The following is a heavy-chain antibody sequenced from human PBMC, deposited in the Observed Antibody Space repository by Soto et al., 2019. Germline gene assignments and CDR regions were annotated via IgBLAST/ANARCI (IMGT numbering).Heavy chain of an antibody. CDR2: ISGSGGST. D-gene: IGHD3-16*01. V-gene: IGHV3-23*01. CDR3: ARAFMITFGVFPTKRGYYYGLDV. CDR1: GFTFSSYA. J-gene: IGHJ6*02. Sequence: PGGSLRLSCAASGFTFSSYAMSWVRQAPGKGLEWVSAISGSGGSTYYADSVKGRFTISRDNSKNTLYLQMNSLRAEDTAVYYCARAFMITFGVFPTKRGYYYGLDVWGQGTTVTVSS.